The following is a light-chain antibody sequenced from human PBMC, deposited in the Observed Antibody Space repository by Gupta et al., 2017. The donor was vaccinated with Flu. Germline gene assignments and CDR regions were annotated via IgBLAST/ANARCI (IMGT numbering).Light chain of an antibody. CDR1: QGVSNY. CDR2: DAS. CDR3: QQRNWPPYT. J-gene: IGKJ2*01. Sequence: EIVLTQSPATLSLSPGERATLSCRASQGVSNYLVWYQQKPGQAPRLLIYDASNSATGIPARFSGSGSGIDLSLTIITLAPADFAVYYFQQRNWPPYTSGQATKLEIK. V-gene: IGKV3-11*01.